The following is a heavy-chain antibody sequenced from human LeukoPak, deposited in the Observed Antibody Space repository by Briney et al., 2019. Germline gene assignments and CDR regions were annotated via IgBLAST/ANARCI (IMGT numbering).Heavy chain of an antibody. CDR3: ATEFRRIAAAGMLLDYYYGMDV. J-gene: IGHJ6*02. V-gene: IGHV3-15*07. CDR1: GFTFGNVW. Sequence: PGGSLRLSCAASGFTFGNVWMDWVRQAPGKGLEWVGRIKSKTDGGTTDYAAPVKGRFIISRDDSKNTLFLQMNSLETEDTAVYYCATEFRRIAAAGMLLDYYYGMDVWGQGTTVTVSS. D-gene: IGHD6-13*01. CDR2: IKSKTDGGTT.